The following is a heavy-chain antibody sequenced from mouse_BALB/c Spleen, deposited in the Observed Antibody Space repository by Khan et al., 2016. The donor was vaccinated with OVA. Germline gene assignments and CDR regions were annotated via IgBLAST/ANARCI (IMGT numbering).Heavy chain of an antibody. CDR1: GFTFSSYS. J-gene: IGHJ3*01. CDR3: ATHLTGSFAY. V-gene: IGHV5-6*01. D-gene: IGHD4-1*01. Sequence: EVELVESGGDLVKSGGSLKLSCAASGFTFSSYSMSWVRQTPDNRLEWVATISSDGDYTYYPDSVKGRFNISRDNAKNTLYLQMSSLKSEDTAIYYCATHLTGSFAYWGQGTLVTVSA. CDR2: ISSDGDYT.